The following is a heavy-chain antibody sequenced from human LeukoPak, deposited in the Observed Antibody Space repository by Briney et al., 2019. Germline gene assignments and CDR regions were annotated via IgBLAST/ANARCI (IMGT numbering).Heavy chain of an antibody. D-gene: IGHD6-19*01. Sequence: PGGSLRLSCAASGFTFSSHAMSWVRQAPGKGLEWVSAISGSGGSTYYADSVKGRFTISRDNAKNTLYLQMNSLRAEDTAVYYCARVPPSSGWYDYWGQGTLVTVSS. CDR1: GFTFSSHA. J-gene: IGHJ4*02. V-gene: IGHV3-23*01. CDR3: ARVPPSSGWYDY. CDR2: ISGSGGST.